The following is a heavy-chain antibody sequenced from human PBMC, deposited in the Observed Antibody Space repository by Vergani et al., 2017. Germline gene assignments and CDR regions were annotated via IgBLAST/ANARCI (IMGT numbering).Heavy chain of an antibody. V-gene: IGHV3-33*01. CDR1: GFTFSSYG. D-gene: IGHD2-15*01. CDR3: ARGPYCSGGSCYAVLRYYGMDV. CDR2: IWYDGSNI. Sequence: QVQLVESGGGVVQPGRSLRLSCAASGFTFSSYGMHWVRQAPGQGLEWVAVIWYDGSNIYYADSVKGRFAISRDNSKNTLYLQMNSLRAEDTAVYYCARGPYCSGGSCYAVLRYYGMDVWGQGTTVTVSS. J-gene: IGHJ6*02.